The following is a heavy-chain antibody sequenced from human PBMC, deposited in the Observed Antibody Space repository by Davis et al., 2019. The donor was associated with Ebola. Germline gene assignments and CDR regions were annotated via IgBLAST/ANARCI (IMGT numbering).Heavy chain of an antibody. CDR3: ATRGVYYYGSGSPVDY. J-gene: IGHJ4*02. CDR1: GFTFSSYA. D-gene: IGHD3-10*01. CDR2: ISGSGGST. V-gene: IGHV3-23*01. Sequence: GESLKISCAASGFTFSSYAMSWVRQAPGKGLEWVSAISGSGGSTYYADSVKGRFTISRDNSKNTLYLQMNSLRAEDTAVYYCATRGVYYYGSGSPVDYWGQGTLVTVSS.